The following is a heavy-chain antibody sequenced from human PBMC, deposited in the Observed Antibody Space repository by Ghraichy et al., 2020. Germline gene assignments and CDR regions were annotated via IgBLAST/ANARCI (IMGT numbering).Heavy chain of an antibody. CDR1: GFTFDDYA. CDR3: AKDRRYCSSTSCLSGGMDV. CDR2: ISWNSGSI. V-gene: IGHV3-9*01. D-gene: IGHD2-2*01. J-gene: IGHJ6*02. Sequence: GGSLRLSCAASGFTFDDYAMHWVRQAPGKGLEWVSGISWNSGSIGYADSVKGRFTISRDNAKNSLYLQMNSLRAEDTALYYCAKDRRYCSSTSCLSGGMDVWGQGTTVTVSS.